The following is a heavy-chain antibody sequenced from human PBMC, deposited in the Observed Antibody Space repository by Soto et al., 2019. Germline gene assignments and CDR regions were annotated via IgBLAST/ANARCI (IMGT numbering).Heavy chain of an antibody. Sequence: GGSLRLSCAASGFTFSSYSMNWVRQAPGKGLEWVSYISSSSSTIYYADSVKGRFTISRDNAKNSLYLQMNSLRAEDTAVYYCARGDGYYGSGSYFGDYWGQGTLVTVSS. CDR3: ARGDGYYGSGSYFGDY. CDR1: GFTFSSYS. D-gene: IGHD3-10*01. CDR2: ISSSSSTI. J-gene: IGHJ4*02. V-gene: IGHV3-48*01.